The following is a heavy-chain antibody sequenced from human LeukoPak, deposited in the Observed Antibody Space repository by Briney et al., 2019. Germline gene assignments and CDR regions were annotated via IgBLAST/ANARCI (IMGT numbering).Heavy chain of an antibody. CDR1: GGSISSYY. CDR2: IYTSGST. J-gene: IGHJ6*02. D-gene: IGHD3-10*01. V-gene: IGHV4-4*07. CDR3: ARDLGDYYGSGSYTDYYYYGMDV. Sequence: SEALSLTCTVSGGSISSYYWSWIRQPAGKGLEGIGRIYTSGSTNYNPSLKSRVTMSVDTSKNQFSLKLSSVTAADTAVYYCARDLGDYYGSGSYTDYYYYGMDVWGQGTTVTVSS.